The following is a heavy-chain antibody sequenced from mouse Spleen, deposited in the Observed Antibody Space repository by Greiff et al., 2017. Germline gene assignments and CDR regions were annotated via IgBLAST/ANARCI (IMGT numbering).Heavy chain of an antibody. V-gene: IGHV5-9-2*01. D-gene: IGHD1-1*01. Sequence: EVHLVESGGGLVKPGGSLKLSCAASGFTFSSYGMSWVRQTPEKRLEWVATISGGGSYTYYPDSVKGRFTISRDNAKNNLYLQMSSLRSEDTALYYCARQGYGSRAWFAYWGQGTLVTVSA. CDR2: ISGGGSYT. CDR3: ARQGYGSRAWFAY. J-gene: IGHJ3*01. CDR1: GFTFSSYG.